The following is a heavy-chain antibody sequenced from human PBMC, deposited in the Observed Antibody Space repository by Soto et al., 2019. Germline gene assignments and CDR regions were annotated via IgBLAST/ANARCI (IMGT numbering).Heavy chain of an antibody. J-gene: IGHJ6*03. CDR1: GHTFTSYY. V-gene: IGHV1-46*01. CDR2: INPSGGST. D-gene: IGHD3-9*01. Sequence: ASVKVSCKASGHTFTSYYMHWVRQAPGQGLEWMGIINPSGGSTSYAQKFQGRVTMTRDTSTSTVYMELSSLRSEDTAVYYCARDQSYYDILTGQIHVMDVWGKGTTVTVSS. CDR3: ARDQSYYDILTGQIHVMDV.